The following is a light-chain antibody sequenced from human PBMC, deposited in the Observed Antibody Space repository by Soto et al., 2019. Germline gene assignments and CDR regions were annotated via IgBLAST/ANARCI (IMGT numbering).Light chain of an antibody. CDR3: CSYTDIALDVV. J-gene: IGLJ2*01. CDR2: EVN. Sequence: QSALTQPPSASGSPGQSVAISCTGTSSDVGAYNYVCWYQQHPGKAPKLMIYEVNKRPSGVPDRFSGSKSGNTASLTVSGLQAEDEADYYCCSYTDIALDVVFGGGTKLTVL. CDR1: SSDVGAYNY. V-gene: IGLV2-8*01.